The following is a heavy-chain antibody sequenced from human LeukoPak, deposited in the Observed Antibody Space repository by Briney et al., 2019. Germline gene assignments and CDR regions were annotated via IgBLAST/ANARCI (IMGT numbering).Heavy chain of an antibody. D-gene: IGHD3-10*01. CDR3: ARGDDSGSLCTSSKY. J-gene: IGHJ4*02. CDR2: ISDGGTNQ. V-gene: IGHV3-30*04. Sequence: PGRSLRLSCVGSGFTFKNYAIFWVRQAPGKGLEWAALISDGGTNQYFADSVKDRFSISRDDSKSTVYLQMNGLRTEDTAVYYCARGDDSGSLCTSSKYWGQGTLVTVSS. CDR1: GFTFKNYA.